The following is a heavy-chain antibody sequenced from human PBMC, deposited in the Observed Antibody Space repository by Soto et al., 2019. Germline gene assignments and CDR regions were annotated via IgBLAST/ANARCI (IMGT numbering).Heavy chain of an antibody. CDR3: ARQIYDFWSGYYLYYYYGMDV. V-gene: IGHV4-39*01. Sequence: SETLSLTCTVSGGSIISSSYYWVWIRQPPGKGLEWIGSIYYSGSTYYNPSLKSRVTISVDTSKNQFSLKLSSVTAADTAVYYCARQIYDFWSGYYLYYYYGMDVWGQGTTVTVSS. CDR1: GGSIISSSYY. D-gene: IGHD3-3*01. J-gene: IGHJ6*02. CDR2: IYYSGST.